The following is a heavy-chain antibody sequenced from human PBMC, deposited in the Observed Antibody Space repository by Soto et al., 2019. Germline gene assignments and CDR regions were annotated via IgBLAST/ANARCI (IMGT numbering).Heavy chain of an antibody. CDR1: GYSFTSNW. D-gene: IGHD3-10*01. V-gene: IGHV5-51*01. CDR2: IYPGDSDT. J-gene: IGHJ6*02. CDR3: ARRAGSYPYYYGMDV. Sequence: GESLKISCKGSGYSFTSNWIGWVRQMPGKGLEWMGIIYPGDSDTRYSPSFQGQVTISADKSISTAYLQWSSLKASDTAMYYCARRAGSYPYYYGMDVWGQGXTVTVSS.